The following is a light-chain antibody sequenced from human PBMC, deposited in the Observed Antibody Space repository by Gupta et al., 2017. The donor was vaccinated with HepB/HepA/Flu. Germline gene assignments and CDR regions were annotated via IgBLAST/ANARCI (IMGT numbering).Light chain of an antibody. Sequence: QAVVTQEPSLTVSPGGTVTLTCGSTTGTVTGGHYPYWFQQRPGQVPRTLIHDTDKKPSWTPARFSGSLLGGKAALTISGAQPEDEAEYYCSLYFSGVLIFGGGTKLNVL. CDR3: SLYFSGVLI. CDR2: DTD. CDR1: TGTVTGGHY. V-gene: IGLV7-46*01. J-gene: IGLJ2*01.